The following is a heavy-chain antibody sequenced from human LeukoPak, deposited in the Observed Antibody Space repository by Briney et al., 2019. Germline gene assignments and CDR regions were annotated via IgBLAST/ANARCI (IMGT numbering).Heavy chain of an antibody. V-gene: IGHV1-8*01. CDR2: MNPNSGNT. D-gene: IGHD3-9*01. CDR1: GYTFTSYD. Sequence: ASVKVSCKASGYTFTSYDINWVRQATGQGLEWMGWMNPNSGNTGYAQKFQGRVTMTRNTSISTAYMELSSLRSEDTAVYYCARGRLRYFDWLLSERLDFDYWGQGTLVTVSS. CDR3: ARGRLRYFDWLLSERLDFDY. J-gene: IGHJ4*02.